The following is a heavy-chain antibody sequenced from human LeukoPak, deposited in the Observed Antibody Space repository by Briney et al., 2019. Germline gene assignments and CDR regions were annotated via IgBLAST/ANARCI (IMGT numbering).Heavy chain of an antibody. Sequence: GASVKVSCKASGYTFTSYYMHWVRQAPGQGPEWMGIINPSGGSTSYAQKFQGRVTMTRDTSTSTVYMELSSLRSEDTAVYYCARMYAASEGLRDFYFDYWGQGTLVTVSS. V-gene: IGHV1-46*01. J-gene: IGHJ4*02. CDR3: ARMYAASEGLRDFYFDY. D-gene: IGHD2-8*01. CDR1: GYTFTSYY. CDR2: INPSGGST.